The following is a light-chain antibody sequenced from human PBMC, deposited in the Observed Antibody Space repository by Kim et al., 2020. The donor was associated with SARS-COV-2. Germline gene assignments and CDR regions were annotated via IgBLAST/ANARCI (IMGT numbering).Light chain of an antibody. J-gene: IGLJ2*01. CDR3: SSYAGSNNVV. CDR2: GVS. Sequence: SVTISCTGTSSDVGGYNYVSGYQQRPGKAPRLMIYGVSKRPSGVPGRFSGSKSGNTASLTVSGLQAEDEADYYCSSYAGSNNVVFGGGTQLTVL. CDR1: SSDVGGYNY. V-gene: IGLV2-8*01.